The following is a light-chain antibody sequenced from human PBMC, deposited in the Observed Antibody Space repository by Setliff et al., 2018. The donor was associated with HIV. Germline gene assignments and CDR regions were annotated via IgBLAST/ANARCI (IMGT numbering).Light chain of an antibody. CDR1: SSDVGGYDY. Sequence: QSVLTQPASVSGSPGQSITISCTGSSSDVGGYDYVSWYQQLPGKAPKLMISEVSNRPPGVSNRFSGSKSGNTASLTISGLQAEDEADYYCSSYTSSSTVLFGGGTK. V-gene: IGLV2-14*01. J-gene: IGLJ2*01. CDR3: SSYTSSSTVL. CDR2: EVS.